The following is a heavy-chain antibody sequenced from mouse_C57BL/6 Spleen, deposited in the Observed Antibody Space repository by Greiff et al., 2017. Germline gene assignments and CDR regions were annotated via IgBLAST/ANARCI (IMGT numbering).Heavy chain of an antibody. Sequence: VQLQQSGPVLVKPGASVKMSCKASGYTFTDYYMNWVKQSHGKSLEWIGVINPYNGGTSYNQKFKGKATLTVDKSSSTAYVELNSLTSEDSAVYYCERDYRGFDYWGQGTTLTVSS. CDR1: GYTFTDYY. J-gene: IGHJ2*01. CDR3: ERDYRGFDY. D-gene: IGHD2-14*01. V-gene: IGHV1-19*01. CDR2: INPYNGGT.